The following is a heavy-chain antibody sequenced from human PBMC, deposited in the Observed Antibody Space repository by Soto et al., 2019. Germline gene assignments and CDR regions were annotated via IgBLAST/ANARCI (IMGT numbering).Heavy chain of an antibody. D-gene: IGHD5-18*01. CDR2: ISAYNGNT. CDR3: ARDLHRGYSYGSFDY. J-gene: IGHJ4*02. V-gene: IGHV1-18*01. CDR1: GYTFTSYG. Sequence: ASVKVSCKASGYTFTSYGISWVRQAPGQGLEWMGWISAYNGNTNYAQKLQGRVTMTTDTSTSTAYMELRSLRSDDTAVYYCARDLHRGYSYGSFDYWGRGTLVTV.